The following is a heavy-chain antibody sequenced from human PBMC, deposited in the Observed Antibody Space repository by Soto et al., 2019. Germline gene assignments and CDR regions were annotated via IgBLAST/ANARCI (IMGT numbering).Heavy chain of an antibody. CDR2: FYSGGST. CDR1: GFTVSSNY. D-gene: IGHD3-3*01. CDR3: AGDRHDFWSGTFDY. V-gene: IGHV3-66*01. Sequence: GGSLRLSCAASGFTVSSNYMSWVRQAPGKGLEWVSVFYSGGSTYYADSVKGRFTISRDNSKNTLYLQMNSLRAEETAVYYCAGDRHDFWSGTFDYWGQGTLVTVSS. J-gene: IGHJ4*02.